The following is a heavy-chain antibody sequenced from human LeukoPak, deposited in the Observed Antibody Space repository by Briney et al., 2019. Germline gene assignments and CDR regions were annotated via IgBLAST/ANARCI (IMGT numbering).Heavy chain of an antibody. CDR3: ARGGLTFGGD. V-gene: IGHV4/OR15-8*02. J-gene: IGHJ4*02. D-gene: IGHD3-10*01. CDR1: GGSVSNDNHC. Sequence: SETLSLTCTVSGGSVSNDNHCWSWVRQPPGKGLEWIGEISHSGNTNYNPSLKSRVTISIDKSKNQLSLKLTSVTAADTAVYFCARGGLTFGGDWGQGTLVTVSS. CDR2: ISHSGNT.